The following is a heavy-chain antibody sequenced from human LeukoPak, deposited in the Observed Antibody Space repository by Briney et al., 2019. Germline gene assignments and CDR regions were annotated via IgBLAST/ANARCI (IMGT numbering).Heavy chain of an antibody. Sequence: ASVKVSCKASGCTFTDYYIHWVRQAPGQGLEWMGWINPNGGGSSYAQNFQGRVTMTRDTSINTAYMDLNGLRSDDTAVYYCARDPPGDSGLDYWGQGTLVTVSS. D-gene: IGHD6-19*01. CDR3: ARDPPGDSGLDY. CDR2: INPNGGGS. V-gene: IGHV1-2*02. J-gene: IGHJ4*02. CDR1: GCTFTDYY.